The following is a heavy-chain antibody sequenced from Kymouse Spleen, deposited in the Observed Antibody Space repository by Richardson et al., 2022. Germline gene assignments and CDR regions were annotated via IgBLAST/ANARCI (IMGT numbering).Heavy chain of an antibody. CDR2: INHSGST. Sequence: QVQLQQWGAGLLKPSETLSLTCAVYGGSFSGYYWSWIRQPPGKGLEWIGEINHSGSTNYNPSLKSRVTISVDTSKNQFSLKLSSVTAADTAVYYCARKYYDSSGYYYFDAFDIWGQGTMVTVSS. J-gene: IGHJ3*02. CDR3: ARKYYDSSGYYYFDAFDI. V-gene: IGHV4-34*01. CDR1: GGSFSGYY. D-gene: IGHD3-22*01.